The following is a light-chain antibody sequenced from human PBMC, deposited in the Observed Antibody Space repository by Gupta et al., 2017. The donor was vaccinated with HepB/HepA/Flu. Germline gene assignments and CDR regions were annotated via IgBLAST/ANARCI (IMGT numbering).Light chain of an antibody. V-gene: IGLV2-14*03. Sequence: QSALTQPAYVSGSPGQSITISCTGTSSDVGGYNYVSWYQQHPGKAPKLMIYDVSNRPSGVSNRFSGSKSGNTASLTISGRQAEDEADYYCSSYTSSSTVVFGGGTKLTVL. CDR3: SSYTSSSTVV. CDR1: SSDVGGYNY. CDR2: DVS. J-gene: IGLJ2*01.